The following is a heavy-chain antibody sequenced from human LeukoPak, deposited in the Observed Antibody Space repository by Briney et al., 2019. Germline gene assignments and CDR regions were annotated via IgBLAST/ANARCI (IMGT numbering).Heavy chain of an antibody. V-gene: IGHV3-7*03. CDR2: IKPDGSEK. J-gene: IGHJ4*02. CDR3: AKDRDSNWYPYFEY. Sequence: GGSLRLSCAASGFTFSDYYMSWIRQAPGKGLEWVTNIKPDGSEKYYVDSVKGRFTISRDNSRNSLYLDINNLRTEDTAIYYCAKDRDSNWYPYFEYWGQGTLITVSS. D-gene: IGHD4-11*01. CDR1: GFTFSDYY.